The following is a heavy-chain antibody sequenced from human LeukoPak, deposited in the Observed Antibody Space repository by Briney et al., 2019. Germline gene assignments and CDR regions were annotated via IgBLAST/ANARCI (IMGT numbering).Heavy chain of an antibody. V-gene: IGHV3-30*04. CDR3: ASMGGTYFDT. J-gene: IGHJ4*02. CDR1: SFTFSRYS. D-gene: IGHD1-26*01. CDR2: ISFDGNNK. Sequence: GTSLRLSCAASSFTFSRYSVHWVRQAPGKGLEWVAVISFDGNNKYYADSVKGRFSMSRDSSENTFYLHVNSLRPEDTAVYYCASMGGTYFDTWGQGTLVTVSS.